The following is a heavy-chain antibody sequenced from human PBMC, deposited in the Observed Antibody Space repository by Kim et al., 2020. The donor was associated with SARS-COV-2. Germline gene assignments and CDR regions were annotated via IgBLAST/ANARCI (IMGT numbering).Heavy chain of an antibody. CDR3: ASSEEFEDWFDP. D-gene: IGHD3-10*01. V-gene: IGHV1-46*01. Sequence: ASVKVSCKASGYTFTSYYMHWVRQAPGQGLEWMGIINPSGGSTSYAQKFQGRVTMTRDTSTSTVYMELSSLRSEDTAVYYCASSEEFEDWFDPWGQGTLVTVSS. CDR1: GYTFTSYY. CDR2: INPSGGST. J-gene: IGHJ5*02.